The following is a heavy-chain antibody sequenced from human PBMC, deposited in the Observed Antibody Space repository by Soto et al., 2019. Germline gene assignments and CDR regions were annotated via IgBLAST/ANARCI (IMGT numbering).Heavy chain of an antibody. V-gene: IGHV4-59*01. Sequence: PSETLSLTCTVSGGSISSYYWSWIRQPPGKGLEWIGYIYYSGSTNYNPSLKSRVTISVDTSKNQFSLKLSSVTAADTAVYYCARDYSSSFADYYYGMDVWGQGTTVTVSS. D-gene: IGHD6-6*01. CDR1: GGSISSYY. J-gene: IGHJ6*02. CDR3: ARDYSSSFADYYYGMDV. CDR2: IYYSGST.